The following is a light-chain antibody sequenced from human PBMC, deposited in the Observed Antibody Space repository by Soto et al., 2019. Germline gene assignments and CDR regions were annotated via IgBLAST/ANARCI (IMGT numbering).Light chain of an antibody. CDR3: SSYTTSSTLV. V-gene: IGLV2-14*01. CDR1: SSDVGGYNY. CDR2: EVN. J-gene: IGLJ3*02. Sequence: QSALTQPASVSGSPGQSITISCTGTSSDVGGYNYVSWYQHHPGKAPKLIIYEVNNRPSGVSNRFSGSKSGNTASPTISGLQAEDEADYYCSSYTTSSTLVFGGGTKLTVL.